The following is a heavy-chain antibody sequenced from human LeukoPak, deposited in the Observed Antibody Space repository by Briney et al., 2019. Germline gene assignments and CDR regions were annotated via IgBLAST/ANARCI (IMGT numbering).Heavy chain of an antibody. J-gene: IGHJ4*02. V-gene: IGHV3-53*01. CDR3: ATGPTVVTSSLY. D-gene: IGHD4-23*01. CDR2: TYSGGTT. Sequence: GGSLRLSCAASGFTVSSNCMSWVRQAPGKGLEWVSFTYSGGTTYYTDSVKGRFTISRDNSKNTVFLQMNSLRAEDTAVYYCATGPTVVTSSLYWGQGTPVTVSS. CDR1: GFTVSSNC.